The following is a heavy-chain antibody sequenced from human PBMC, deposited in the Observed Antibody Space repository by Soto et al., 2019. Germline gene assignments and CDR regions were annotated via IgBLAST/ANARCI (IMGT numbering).Heavy chain of an antibody. CDR2: ISGSGGST. CDR3: AKAWWELVPRIGNWFDP. CDR1: GFTFSSYA. Sequence: GGSLRLSCAASGFTFSSYAMSWVRQAPGKGLEWVSAISGSGGSTYYADSVKGRFTISRDNSKNTLYLQMNSLRAEDTAVYYCAKAWWELVPRIGNWFDPWGQGTLVTAPQ. D-gene: IGHD1-26*01. J-gene: IGHJ5*02. V-gene: IGHV3-23*01.